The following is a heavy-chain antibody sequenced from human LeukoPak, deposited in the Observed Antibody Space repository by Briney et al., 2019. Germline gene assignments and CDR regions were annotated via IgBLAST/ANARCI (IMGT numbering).Heavy chain of an antibody. CDR1: GGSISSYY. Sequence: SETLSLTCTVSGGSISSYYWSWIRQPPGKGLEWIGYISYSGSTIYNPSLKSRVTMSVDTSKNQFSLKLSSVTAADTAVYYCARAGSSSSPPRDYWGQGTLVTVSS. J-gene: IGHJ4*02. V-gene: IGHV4-59*01. CDR3: ARAGSSSSPPRDY. CDR2: ISYSGST. D-gene: IGHD6-13*01.